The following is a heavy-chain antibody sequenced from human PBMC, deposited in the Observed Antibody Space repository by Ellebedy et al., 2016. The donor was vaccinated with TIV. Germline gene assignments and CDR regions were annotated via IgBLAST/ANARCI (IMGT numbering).Heavy chain of an antibody. Sequence: GESLKISCAASGFSFSSYVMTWVRQAPGKGLEWVSGISGSGDSTYNADYVRGRFTISRDNSKNTLYLQMNSLRDEDTAVYYCAKNPAGGNYLNAVEIWGRGTMVTVSS. CDR1: GFSFSSYV. D-gene: IGHD5-24*01. V-gene: IGHV3-23*01. CDR3: AKNPAGGNYLNAVEI. J-gene: IGHJ3*02. CDR2: ISGSGDST.